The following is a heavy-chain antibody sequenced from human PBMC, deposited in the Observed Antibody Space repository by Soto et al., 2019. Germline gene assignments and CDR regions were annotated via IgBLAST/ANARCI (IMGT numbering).Heavy chain of an antibody. Sequence: PSETLSLTCTVSGGAISSYYWSWIRQPPGKGLEWIGYIPYSGSTYYNPSLKSRSTISLDTSKNQFSLKLSSVTAADTAVYYCAREGPGQQLIPLKWFDPWGQGTLVTVSS. D-gene: IGHD6-13*01. CDR1: GGAISSYY. J-gene: IGHJ5*02. CDR3: AREGPGQQLIPLKWFDP. CDR2: IPYSGST. V-gene: IGHV4-59*12.